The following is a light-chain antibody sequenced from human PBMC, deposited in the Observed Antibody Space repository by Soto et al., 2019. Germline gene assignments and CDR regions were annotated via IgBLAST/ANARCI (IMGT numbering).Light chain of an antibody. CDR2: GAS. J-gene: IGKJ1*01. V-gene: IGKV3-20*01. CDR3: QQYDTSPRT. Sequence: EIVLTQSPATLSVSPGERATLSCRASQSVSILLAWYQQKPGQAPRLLIYGASNRATGIPDRFSGSGSGTDFTLTISRLDPEDFAMYYCQQYDTSPRTFGQGTKVDIK. CDR1: QSVSIL.